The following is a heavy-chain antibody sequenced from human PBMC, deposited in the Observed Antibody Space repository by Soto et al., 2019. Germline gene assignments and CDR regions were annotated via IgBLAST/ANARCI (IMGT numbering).Heavy chain of an antibody. D-gene: IGHD3-22*01. V-gene: IGHV3-23*01. CDR3: AKDRFPWVEYYYDSSGGNWFDP. CDR2: ISGSGGST. Sequence: GGSLRLSCAASGFTFSSYAMSWVRQAPGKGLEWVSAISGSGGSTYYADSVKGRFTISRDNSKNTLYLQMNSLRAEDTAVYYCAKDRFPWVEYYYDSSGGNWFDPWGQGTLVTVSS. CDR1: GFTFSSYA. J-gene: IGHJ5*02.